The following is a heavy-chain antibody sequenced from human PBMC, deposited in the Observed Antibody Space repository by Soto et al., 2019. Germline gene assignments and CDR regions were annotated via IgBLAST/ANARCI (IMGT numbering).Heavy chain of an antibody. CDR1: GFTFSSYA. CDR3: AKARAQYYDFWSGYPVDY. J-gene: IGHJ4*02. CDR2: ISGSGGST. V-gene: IGHV3-23*01. Sequence: GGSLRLSCAASGFTFSSYAMSWVRQAPGKGLEWVSAISGSGGSTYYADSVKGRFTMSRDNSKNTLYLQMNSLRAEDTAVYYCAKARAQYYDFWSGYPVDYWGQGTLVTVSS. D-gene: IGHD3-3*01.